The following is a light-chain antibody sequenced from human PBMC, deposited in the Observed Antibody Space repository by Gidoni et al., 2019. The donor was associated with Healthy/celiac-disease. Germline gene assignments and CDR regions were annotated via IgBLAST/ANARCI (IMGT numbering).Light chain of an antibody. CDR3: QQYGSSPWT. CDR1: QSVSSSY. V-gene: IGKV3-20*01. Sequence: EIVLTQSPGTLSLSPGERATLSCRASQSVSSSYLAWYQQKPGQAPRHLIYGASSRATGIPDRFSGSGSGTDFTLTISRLEPEDFAVYYCQQYGSSPWTFRQGTKVEI. CDR2: GAS. J-gene: IGKJ1*01.